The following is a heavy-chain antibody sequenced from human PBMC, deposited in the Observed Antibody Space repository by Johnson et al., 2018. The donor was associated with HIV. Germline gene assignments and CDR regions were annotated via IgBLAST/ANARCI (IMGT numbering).Heavy chain of an antibody. CDR3: AKVAYSDAFDI. D-gene: IGHD1-1*01. Sequence: VQLMESGGGLVQPGGSLRLSCAASGFTFSSYWMSWVRQAPGKGLEWVANIKKDGNEKYYVDSVKGRFTISRDNSKNTLYLQMNSLRAEDTAVYYCAKVAYSDAFDIRGQGTMVTVSS. J-gene: IGHJ3*02. CDR1: GFTFSSYW. V-gene: IGHV3-7*01. CDR2: IKKDGNEK.